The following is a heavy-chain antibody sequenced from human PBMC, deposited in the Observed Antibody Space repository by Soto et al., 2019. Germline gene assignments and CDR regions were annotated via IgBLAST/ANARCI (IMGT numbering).Heavy chain of an antibody. CDR2: ISFDSGEK. CDR1: GFTFSAYG. CDR3: ARVCGGDCGNAFDV. V-gene: IGHV3-33*05. Sequence: QVQLVESGGGVVQPGRSLRLSCAASGFTFSAYGIHWVRQAPGKGLEWVATISFDSGEKLYVDSMSGRLTISRENSRNRVYLQMDSLRAEDTAVYHCARVCGGDCGNAFDVWGQGTVVAVSP. D-gene: IGHD2-21*02. J-gene: IGHJ3*01.